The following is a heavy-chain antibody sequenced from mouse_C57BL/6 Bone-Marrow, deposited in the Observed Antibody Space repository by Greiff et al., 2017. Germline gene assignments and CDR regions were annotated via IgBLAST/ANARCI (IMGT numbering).Heavy chain of an antibody. CDR2: IDPSDSYT. Sequence: VKLQQPGAELVMPGASVKLSCKASGYTFTSYWMHWVKQRPGQGLEWIGEIDPSDSYTNYNQKFKGKSTLTVDKSSSTAYMQLSSLTSEDSAVYYCAREEILLWSYFDYWGQGTTLTVSS. J-gene: IGHJ2*01. CDR1: GYTFTSYW. CDR3: AREEILLWSYFDY. D-gene: IGHD2-1*01. V-gene: IGHV1-69*01.